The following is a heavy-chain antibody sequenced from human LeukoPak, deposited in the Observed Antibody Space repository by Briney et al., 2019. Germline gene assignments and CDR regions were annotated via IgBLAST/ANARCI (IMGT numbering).Heavy chain of an antibody. CDR3: ARVRRSGSYHFDY. CDR2: IYSGGST. V-gene: IGHV3-66*01. Sequence: SGGSLRLSCAASGFTVSSNYMSWVRQAPGKGLEWVSVIYSGGSTYYADSVKGRFTISRDNSKNTLYLQMNSLRAEDTAVYYCARVRRSGSYHFDYWGQGTLVTVSS. J-gene: IGHJ4*02. CDR1: GFTVSSNY. D-gene: IGHD1-26*01.